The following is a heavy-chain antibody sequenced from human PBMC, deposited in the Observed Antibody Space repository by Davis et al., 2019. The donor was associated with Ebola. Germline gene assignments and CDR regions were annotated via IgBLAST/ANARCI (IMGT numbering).Heavy chain of an antibody. CDR3: ARVDSSGYPLYYGMDV. Sequence: ASVKVSCKASGYTFTGYYMHWVRQAPGQGLEWMGWINPNSGGTNYAQKFQGRVTMTRDTSISTAYMELSRLRSDDTAVYYCARVDSSGYPLYYGMDVWGQGTTVTVSS. CDR1: GYTFTGYY. V-gene: IGHV1-2*02. J-gene: IGHJ6*02. D-gene: IGHD3-22*01. CDR2: INPNSGGT.